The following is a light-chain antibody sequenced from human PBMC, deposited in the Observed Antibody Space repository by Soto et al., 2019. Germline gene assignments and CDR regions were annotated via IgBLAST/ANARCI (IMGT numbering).Light chain of an antibody. CDR2: AAS. CDR1: QSITNS. J-gene: IGKJ3*01. Sequence: DIQMTQSPSSLSASVGDRVTITCRASQSITNSLNWYQHKPGKAPTLVVYAASSLQSGVPSRFSGSVSGTYFTLTISSLQPEDFATYFCQQGHSMPFTFGPGTKVDIK. V-gene: IGKV1-39*01. CDR3: QQGHSMPFT.